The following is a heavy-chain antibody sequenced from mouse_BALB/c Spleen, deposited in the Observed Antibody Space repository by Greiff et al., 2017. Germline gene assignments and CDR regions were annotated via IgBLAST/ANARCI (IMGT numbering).Heavy chain of an antibody. V-gene: IGHV1-14*01. CDR2: INPYNDGT. CDR3: ARSTATTFAY. Sequence: VQLQQSGPELVKPGASVKMSCNASGYTFTSYVMHWVKQKPGQGLEWIGYINPYNDGTNYNEKFKGKAILTSDKSSSTAYMELSSLTSEDSAVYYCARSTATTFAYWGQGTLVTVSA. D-gene: IGHD1-2*01. J-gene: IGHJ3*01. CDR1: GYTFTSYV.